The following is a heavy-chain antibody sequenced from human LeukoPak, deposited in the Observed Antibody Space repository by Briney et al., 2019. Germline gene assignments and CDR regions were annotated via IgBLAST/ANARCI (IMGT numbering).Heavy chain of an antibody. CDR2: IKQDGSEK. Sequence: PGGSLRLSCAASGFTFSSYAMSWVRQAPGKGLEWVANIKQDGSEKYYVDSVKGRFTISRDNAKNSLYLQMNSLRAEDTAVYYCVGYSGSLFDYWGQRTLVTVSS. CDR3: VGYSGSLFDY. D-gene: IGHD1-26*01. V-gene: IGHV3-7*01. J-gene: IGHJ4*02. CDR1: GFTFSSYA.